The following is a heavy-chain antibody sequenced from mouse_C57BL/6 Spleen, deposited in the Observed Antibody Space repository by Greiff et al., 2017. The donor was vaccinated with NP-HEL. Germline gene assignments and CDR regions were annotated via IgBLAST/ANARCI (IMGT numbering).Heavy chain of an antibody. CDR2: IYPASGST. CDR1: GYTFTSYW. CDR3: ASVTYINYVRVVDY. V-gene: IGHV1-55*01. J-gene: IGHJ3*01. D-gene: IGHD2-5*01. Sequence: VQLQQPGAELVKPGASVKMSCKASGYTFTSYWITWVKQRPGQGLEWIGDIYPASGSTNYNEKFKSKATLTVDTSSSTAYMQLSSLTSEDSAVYSCASVTYINYVRVVDYWGQGTLVTVSA.